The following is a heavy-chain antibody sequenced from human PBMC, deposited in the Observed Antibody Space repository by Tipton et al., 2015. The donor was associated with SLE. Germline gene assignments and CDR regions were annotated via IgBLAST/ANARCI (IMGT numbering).Heavy chain of an antibody. Sequence: TLSLTCTVSGCSISSDNYYWDWIRPPPGKGLAWVGAMYYTGNTYYNPSLMSRVTISVDTSKNQFFLNMNSVIAADTAVYYCARRGVDTRKGYFAYWGQVNLITV. CDR1: GCSISSDNYY. J-gene: IGHJ4*02. CDR2: MYYTGNT. CDR3: ARRGVDTRKGYFAY. V-gene: IGHV4-39*01. D-gene: IGHD2-15*01.